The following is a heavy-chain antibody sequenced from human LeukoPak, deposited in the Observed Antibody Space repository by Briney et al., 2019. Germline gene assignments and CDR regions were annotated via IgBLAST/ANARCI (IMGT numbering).Heavy chain of an antibody. CDR1: GYSFSNYW. CDR3: ATLPGRADY. V-gene: IGHV5-51*01. Sequence: GESLKISCQGSGYSFSNYWIAWVRQVPGKGLEWLGIVYPGDSDTRYSPSFEGQVTFSADKSINTAYLQWSSLQASDTAIYYCATLPGRADYWGQGTLVTVSS. J-gene: IGHJ4*02. CDR2: VYPGDSDT.